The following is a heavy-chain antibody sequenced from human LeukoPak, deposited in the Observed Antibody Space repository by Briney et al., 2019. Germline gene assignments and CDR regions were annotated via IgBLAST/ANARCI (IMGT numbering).Heavy chain of an antibody. CDR1: GFTFSSYG. CDR3: ASLSNWFDP. Sequence: GGSLRLSCAASGFTFSSYGMHWVRQAPGKGLEWVAVIWYDGSNKYYADSVKDRFTISRDNSKNTLYLQMNSLRAEDTAVYYCASLSNWFDPWGQGTLVTVSS. J-gene: IGHJ5*02. CDR2: IWYDGSNK. V-gene: IGHV3-33*01.